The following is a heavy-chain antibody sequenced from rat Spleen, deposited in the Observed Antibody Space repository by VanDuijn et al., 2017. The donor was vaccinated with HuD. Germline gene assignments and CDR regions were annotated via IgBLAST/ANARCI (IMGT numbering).Heavy chain of an antibody. D-gene: IGHD4-2*01. CDR2: ISTGAGNT. Sequence: EVQLVESGGGLVQPGRSIKLSCAASGFIFSNYYMAWVRQAPAKGLEWVASISTGAGNTYYRDSVKGRFTISRDNAKSTLYLQMNSLRSEDTATYYCTREDWAFDYWGQGVMVTVSS. CDR3: TREDWAFDY. V-gene: IGHV5-25*01. CDR1: GFIFSNYY. J-gene: IGHJ2*01.